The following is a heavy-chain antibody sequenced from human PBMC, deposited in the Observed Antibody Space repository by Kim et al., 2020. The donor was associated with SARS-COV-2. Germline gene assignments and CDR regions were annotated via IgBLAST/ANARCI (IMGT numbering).Heavy chain of an antibody. CDR3: ARGVFGGGLNYKGMYV. CDR2: IHYGGRT. D-gene: IGHD2-15*01. Sequence: SETLSLTCTASGGSLSDDYWTWIRQPPGKGLEWIGFIHYGGRTDYKPSLKSRVTISLDTSKNQFSLNLSSVTAADSAVYYCARGVFGGGLNYKGMYVCG. CDR1: GGSLSDDY. J-gene: IGHJ6*02. V-gene: IGHV4-59*01.